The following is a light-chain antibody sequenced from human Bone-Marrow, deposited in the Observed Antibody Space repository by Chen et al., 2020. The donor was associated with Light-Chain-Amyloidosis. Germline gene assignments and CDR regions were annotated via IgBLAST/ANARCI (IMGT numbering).Light chain of an antibody. CDR3: QSYQGSSQGV. CDR2: EDD. Sequence: NFMLTQPHSVSESPGKTVIISCTRSSGSIATNYVQLYQHRPGSSPTTVIYEDDQRPSGVPDRFSGSIDRSSNSASLTISGLKTEDEADYYCQSYQGSSQGVFGGGTKLTVL. J-gene: IGLJ3*02. CDR1: SGSIATNY. V-gene: IGLV6-57*01.